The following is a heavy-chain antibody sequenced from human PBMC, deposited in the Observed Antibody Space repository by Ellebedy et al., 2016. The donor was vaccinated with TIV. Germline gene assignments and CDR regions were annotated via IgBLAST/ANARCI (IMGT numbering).Heavy chain of an antibody. CDR1: GFTFSSYW. J-gene: IGHJ2*01. D-gene: IGHD5-18*01. CDR2: INSDGSST. V-gene: IGHV3-74*01. Sequence: GESLKISCAASGFTFSSYWMHWVRQAPGKGLVWVSRINSDGSSTSYADSVKGRFTISRDNAKNTLYLQMNSLRAEDTAVYYCAREDTALALYWYFDLWGRGTLVTVSS. CDR3: AREDTALALYWYFDL.